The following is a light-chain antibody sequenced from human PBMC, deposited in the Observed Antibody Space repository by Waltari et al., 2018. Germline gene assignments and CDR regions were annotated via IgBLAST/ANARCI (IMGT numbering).Light chain of an antibody. CDR3: QSYGSRLSGYV. J-gene: IGLJ1*01. V-gene: IGLV1-40*01. CDR2: GNS. Sequence: QSVLTQPPSVSGAPGQRVTISCAGSSSTIGAGYNVHWYQQVPGTAPKLLIYGNSHRPSRVPDRFSSSKSGTSASLAISGLEAEDEADYYCQSYGSRLSGYVFGTGTKVTVL. CDR1: SSTIGAGYN.